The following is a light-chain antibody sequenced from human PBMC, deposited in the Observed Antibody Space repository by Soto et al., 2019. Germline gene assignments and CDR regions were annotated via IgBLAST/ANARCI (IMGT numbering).Light chain of an antibody. CDR2: DAS. J-gene: IGKJ2*01. CDR1: QSISSW. CDR3: QQSFITPYT. Sequence: DIQMTQSPSTLSASVGDRVTITCRASQSISSWLAWYQQKPGKAPKLLIYDASSLESGVPSRFSGSGSGTEFTLTISSLQPEDFATYYCQQSFITPYTFGQGTKVDIK. V-gene: IGKV1-5*01.